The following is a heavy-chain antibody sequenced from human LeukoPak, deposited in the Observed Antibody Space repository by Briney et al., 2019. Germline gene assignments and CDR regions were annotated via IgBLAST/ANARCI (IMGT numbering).Heavy chain of an antibody. V-gene: IGHV3-74*01. CDR2: SRGDGSLL. D-gene: IGHD1-26*01. CDR3: ARDEVGAPPIDY. Sequence: GGAPRLSCEASGFDFSSHLMHWVRQAPGKGLVWISNSRGDGSLLGYADSVKGRFTVSRDNAKNTLFLHMTSLRAEDTAVYYCARDEVGAPPIDYWGQGALVTVSS. J-gene: IGHJ4*02. CDR1: GFDFSSHL.